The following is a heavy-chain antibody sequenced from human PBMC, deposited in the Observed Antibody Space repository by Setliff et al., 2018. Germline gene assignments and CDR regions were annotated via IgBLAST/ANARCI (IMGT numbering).Heavy chain of an antibody. Sequence: PSETLSLTCSVSGGSISPYFWSWIRQPPGKGLEWIGYIYHNGNTNFNPSLKARLTISVDNSKNQFSLQLTSVTAADTAVYYCVRDRTAYSYGLDVWGQGTTVTVSS. D-gene: IGHD5-18*01. CDR2: IYHNGNT. J-gene: IGHJ6*02. CDR1: GGSISPYF. V-gene: IGHV4-59*12. CDR3: VRDRTAYSYGLDV.